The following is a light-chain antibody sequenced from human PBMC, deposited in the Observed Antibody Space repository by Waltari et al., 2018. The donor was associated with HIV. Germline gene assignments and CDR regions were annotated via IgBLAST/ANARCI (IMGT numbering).Light chain of an antibody. V-gene: IGLV2-14*03. CDR2: EVR. J-gene: IGLJ3*02. CDR3: SSYTNSRTLWV. CDR1: HGDIGGFDF. Sequence: LTQPASVSGSPGQSITISCTGTHGDIGGFDFVSWYQQYPGKAPKFIIYEVRNRPSGVSHRFSGSKSGNTASLTISGLQAEDEATYYCSSYTNSRTLWVFGGGTRLTVL.